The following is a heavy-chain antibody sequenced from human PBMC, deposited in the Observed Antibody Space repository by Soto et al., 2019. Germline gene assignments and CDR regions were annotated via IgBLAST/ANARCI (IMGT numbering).Heavy chain of an antibody. Sequence: ASVKVSCKASGYTFTSYAMHWVRQAPGQRLEWMGWINAGNGNTKYSQKFQGRVTITRDTSASTAYMELSSLRSEDTAMYYCAGDGLYRSSWYYFNYWGLETLVTVSS. CDR2: INAGNGNT. J-gene: IGHJ4*02. V-gene: IGHV1-3*01. D-gene: IGHD6-13*01. CDR3: AGDGLYRSSWYYFNY. CDR1: GYTFTSYA.